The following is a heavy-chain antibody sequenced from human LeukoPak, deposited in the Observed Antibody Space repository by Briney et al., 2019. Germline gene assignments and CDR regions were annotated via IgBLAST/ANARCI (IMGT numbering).Heavy chain of an antibody. D-gene: IGHD4-23*01. V-gene: IGHV1-2*02. J-gene: IGHJ4*02. CDR2: INPNSGGT. CDR3: ARAPATVVEFDC. Sequence: ASVKVSCKASGYTFTGYYMHWVRQAPGQGLEWMGWINPNSGGTNYAQKFQGRVTMTRDTSISTAYMELSRLRSDDTAVYYCARAPATVVEFDCWGQGTLVTVSS. CDR1: GYTFTGYY.